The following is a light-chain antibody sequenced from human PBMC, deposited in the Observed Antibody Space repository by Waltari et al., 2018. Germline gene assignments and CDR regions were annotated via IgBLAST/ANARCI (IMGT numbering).Light chain of an antibody. J-gene: IGKJ5*01. Sequence: DIQLTQSPSFLSASVGDRVTNTCRASQGISSYLAWYQQKPGKAPKLLIYAASTLQSGVPSRFSGSGSGTEFTLTISSLQPEDFATYYCQQLNSYPPNGITFGQGTRLEIK. CDR2: AAS. CDR1: QGISSY. CDR3: QQLNSYPPNGIT. V-gene: IGKV1-9*01.